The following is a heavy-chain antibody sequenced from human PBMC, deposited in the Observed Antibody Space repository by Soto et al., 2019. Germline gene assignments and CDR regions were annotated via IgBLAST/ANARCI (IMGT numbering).Heavy chain of an antibody. J-gene: IGHJ6*02. D-gene: IGHD3-3*01. Sequence: PSETLSLTCTVSGGSISSSSYYWGWIRQPPGTGLEWIGSIYYSGSTYYNPSLKSRVTISVDTSKNQFSLKLSSVTAADTAVYYCATPSRDYDFWSGYYKYYYYGMDVWGQGATVTVSS. CDR3: ATPSRDYDFWSGYYKYYYYGMDV. CDR2: IYYSGST. V-gene: IGHV4-39*01. CDR1: GGSISSSSYY.